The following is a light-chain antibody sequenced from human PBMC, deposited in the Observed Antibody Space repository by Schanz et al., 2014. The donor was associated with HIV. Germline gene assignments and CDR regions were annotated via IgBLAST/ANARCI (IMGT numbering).Light chain of an antibody. Sequence: QSALTQPASVSGSPGQSITISCTGTSSDIGGYNYVSWYQQHPGKAPKLMIYDVSHRPSGVSNRFSGSKSGNTASLTISGLQAEDEADYYCCSYAGSFHVVFGGGTKLTVL. V-gene: IGLV2-14*03. CDR3: CSYAGSFHVV. CDR1: SSDIGGYNY. CDR2: DVS. J-gene: IGLJ2*01.